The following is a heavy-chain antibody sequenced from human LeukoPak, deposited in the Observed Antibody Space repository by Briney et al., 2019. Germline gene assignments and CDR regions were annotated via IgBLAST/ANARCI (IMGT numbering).Heavy chain of an antibody. Sequence: QAGGSLRLSCVASGFTFSRQAPGKGLEWVSAVKGRFTISRDNSKNTLYLQMNSLRAEDTAVYYCAKAPESQPRDCSSTSCYTHYSYMDVWGKGTTVTVSS. CDR3: AKAPESQPRDCSSTSCYTHYSYMDV. V-gene: IGHV3-23*01. J-gene: IGHJ6*03. D-gene: IGHD2-2*02. CDR1: GFTFS.